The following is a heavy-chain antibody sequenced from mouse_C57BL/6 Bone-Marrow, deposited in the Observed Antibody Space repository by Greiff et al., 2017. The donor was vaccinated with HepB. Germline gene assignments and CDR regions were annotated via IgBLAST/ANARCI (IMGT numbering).Heavy chain of an antibody. CDR3: ARGGTTVEDSAY. V-gene: IGHV1-26*01. Sequence: VQLQQSGPELVKPGASVKISCKASGYTFTDYYMNWVKQSHGKSLEWIGDINPNNGGTSYNQKFKGKATLTVDKSSSTAYMELRSLTSEDSAVYYCARGGTTVEDSAYWGQGTLVTVSA. CDR2: INPNNGGT. D-gene: IGHD1-1*01. J-gene: IGHJ3*01. CDR1: GYTFTDYY.